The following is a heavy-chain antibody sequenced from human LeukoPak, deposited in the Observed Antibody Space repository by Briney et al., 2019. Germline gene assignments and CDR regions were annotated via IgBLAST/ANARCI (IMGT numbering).Heavy chain of an antibody. CDR3: ARGKCSGGSCYRDY. CDR1: GGSFSGYY. D-gene: IGHD2-15*01. V-gene: IGHV4-59*01. CDR2: IYYSGST. J-gene: IGHJ4*02. Sequence: SETLSLTCAVYGGSFSGYYWSWIRQPPGKGLEWIGYIYYSGSTNYNPSLKSRVTISVDTSKNQFSLKLSSVTAADTAVYYCARGKCSGGSCYRDYWGQGTLVTVSS.